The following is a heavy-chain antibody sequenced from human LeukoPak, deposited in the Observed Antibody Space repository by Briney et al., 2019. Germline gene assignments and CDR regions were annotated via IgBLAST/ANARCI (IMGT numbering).Heavy chain of an antibody. J-gene: IGHJ4*02. CDR1: GGSISRGGYS. D-gene: IGHD5-18*01. CDR2: FYHSGST. Sequence: PSETLSLTCAVSGGSISRGGYSWTWIRQPPGKGLEWIGYFYHSGSTYYNPSLRSRVTISVDRSKNQVSLKLSSVTAADTAVYYCARQGYSYADDYWGQGTLVTVSS. V-gene: IGHV4-30-2*01. CDR3: ARQGYSYADDY.